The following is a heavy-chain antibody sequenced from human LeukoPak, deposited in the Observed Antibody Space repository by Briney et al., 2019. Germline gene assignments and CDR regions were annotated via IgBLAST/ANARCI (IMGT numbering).Heavy chain of an antibody. CDR2: ISAYNGNT. D-gene: IGHD6-13*01. CDR3: ARVVAAAGTVDY. CDR1: GYTFTSYG. Sequence: ASVKVSCKASGYTFTSYGISWVRQAPGQGLEWMGWISAYNGNTNYAQKLQGRVTMTTDTSTSTAYMELRSLGSDDTAVYYCARVVAAAGTVDYWGQGTLVTVSS. J-gene: IGHJ4*02. V-gene: IGHV1-18*01.